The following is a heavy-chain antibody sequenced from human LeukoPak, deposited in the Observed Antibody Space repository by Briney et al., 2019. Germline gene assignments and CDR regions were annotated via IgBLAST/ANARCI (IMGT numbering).Heavy chain of an antibody. D-gene: IGHD2-21*02. CDR3: ARLPNYCGGDCSWFDP. J-gene: IGHJ5*02. Sequence: SETLSLTCTVSGGSISSSSYYWGWIRQPPGKGLEWIGSIYYSGSTYYNPSLKSRVTISVDTSKNQFSLKLSSVTAADTAVYYCARLPNYCGGDCSWFDPWGQGTQVTVSS. CDR2: IYYSGST. V-gene: IGHV4-39*01. CDR1: GGSISSSSYY.